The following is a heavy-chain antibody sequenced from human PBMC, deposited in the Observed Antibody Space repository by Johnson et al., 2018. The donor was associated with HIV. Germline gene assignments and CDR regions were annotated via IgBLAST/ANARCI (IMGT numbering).Heavy chain of an antibody. Sequence: VQLVESGGGVVRPGRSLRLSCTASGFTFSNYPMHWVRQAPGKGLEWVAVVSFDGSKKYHAGSVKGRFTISRDNSKNTLYLEMNSLRAEDTAVYYCAKDTGAYYDTFLAFDIWGQGTMVTVSS. D-gene: IGHD3-22*01. V-gene: IGHV3-30*04. CDR2: VSFDGSKK. CDR1: GFTFSNYP. CDR3: AKDTGAYYDTFLAFDI. J-gene: IGHJ3*02.